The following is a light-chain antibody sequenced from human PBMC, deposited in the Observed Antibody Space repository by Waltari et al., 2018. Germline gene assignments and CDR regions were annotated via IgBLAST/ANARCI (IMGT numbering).Light chain of an antibody. V-gene: IGKV1-33*01. J-gene: IGKJ4*01. CDR2: DAS. CDR1: QDISNY. Sequence: DIQMTQSPSSLSASVGDRVTITCQASQDISNYLNWYQQKPGKAPKLLIYDASNLETGVPSRFSGSGSWTDFTFTISSLQPEDFATYYCQQFDDLLTFGGGTKVEIK. CDR3: QQFDDLLT.